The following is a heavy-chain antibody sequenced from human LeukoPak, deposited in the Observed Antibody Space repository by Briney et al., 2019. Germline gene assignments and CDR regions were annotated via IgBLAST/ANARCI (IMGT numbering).Heavy chain of an antibody. J-gene: IGHJ4*02. D-gene: IGHD3-10*01. V-gene: IGHV4-4*07. Sequence: KPSETLSLTCTVSGGSISNYYWSWIRQPAGMGLEWIGRIYASGSTNYNPSLKSRVTMSVDTSNNQFSLNLSSVTAADTAMYYCARTSARGAQFDYWGQGTLVTVSS. CDR2: IYASGST. CDR3: ARTSARGAQFDY. CDR1: GGSISNYY.